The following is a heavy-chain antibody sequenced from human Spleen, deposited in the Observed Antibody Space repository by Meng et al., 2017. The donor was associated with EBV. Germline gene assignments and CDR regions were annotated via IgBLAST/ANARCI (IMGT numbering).Heavy chain of an antibody. V-gene: IGHV4-4*02. Sequence: QVQLQESGPGLVKPSGTLSLTCAVSGGSISSSNWWTWVRQPPGKGLEWIGEIFHRGSTNYNPSLKSRVTISIDKSNNQFSLKLTSVTAADTAVYYCARKSEGQWLAHFDYWGQGTLVTVSS. D-gene: IGHD6-19*01. CDR1: GGSISSSNW. J-gene: IGHJ4*02. CDR2: IFHRGST. CDR3: ARKSEGQWLAHFDY.